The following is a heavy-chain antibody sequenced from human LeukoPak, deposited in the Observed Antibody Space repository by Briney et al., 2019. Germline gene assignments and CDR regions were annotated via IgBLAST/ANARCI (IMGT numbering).Heavy chain of an antibody. CDR1: GYTLTELS. CDR2: FDPEDGET. CDR3: ATDLSVGDYLWFDP. J-gene: IGHJ5*02. D-gene: IGHD4-17*01. V-gene: IGHV1-24*01. Sequence: ASVKVSCKISGYTLTELSMHRVRQAPGKGVEWMGGFDPEDGETIYAQKFQGRVTMTEDTSTDTAYMELSSLRSEDTAVYYCATDLSVGDYLWFDPWGQGTLVTVSS.